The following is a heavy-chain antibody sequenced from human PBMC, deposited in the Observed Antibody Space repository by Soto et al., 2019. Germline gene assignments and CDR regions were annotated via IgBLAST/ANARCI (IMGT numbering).Heavy chain of an antibody. CDR3: ARDGYSKPYYYGMDV. J-gene: IGHJ6*02. CDR1: VFTFSSYA. V-gene: IGHV3-30-3*01. D-gene: IGHD5-18*01. CDR2: ISYDGSNK. Sequence: GGSLRLSCAASVFTFSSYAMHWVRPAPGKGLEWVAVISYDGSNKYYADSVKGRFTISRDNSKNTLYLQMNSLRAEDTAVYYCARDGYSKPYYYGMDVWGQGTTVTVSS.